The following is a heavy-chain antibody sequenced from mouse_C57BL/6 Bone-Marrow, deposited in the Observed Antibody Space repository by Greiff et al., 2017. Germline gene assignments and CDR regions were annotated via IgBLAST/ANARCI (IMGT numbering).Heavy chain of an antibody. CDR2: IYHGSGST. CDR3: ARMVLRSPFDY. J-gene: IGHJ2*01. V-gene: IGHV1-55*01. D-gene: IGHD1-1*01. CDR1: GYTFTSYW. Sequence: QVQLQQPGAELVKPGASVKMSCKASGYTFTSYWITWVKQRPGQGLEWIGDIYHGSGSTNYNEKFKSKATLTVDTSSSTAYMQLSSMTYEDSAVYYCARMVLRSPFDYWGQGTTLTVSS.